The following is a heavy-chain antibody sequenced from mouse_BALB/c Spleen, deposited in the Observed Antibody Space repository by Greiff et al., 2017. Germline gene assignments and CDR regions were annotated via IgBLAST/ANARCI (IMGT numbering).Heavy chain of an antibody. CDR3: ARTGSSGSPFAY. J-gene: IGHJ3*01. V-gene: IGHV14-1*02. CDR2: IDPENGNT. D-gene: IGHD3-1*01. Sequence: VQLQQSGAELVRPGALVKLSCKASGFNIKDYYMHWVKQRPEQGLEWIGWIDPENGNTIYDPKFQGKASITADTSSNTAYLQLSSLTSEDTAVYYCARTGSSGSPFAYWGQGTLVTVSA. CDR1: GFNIKDYY.